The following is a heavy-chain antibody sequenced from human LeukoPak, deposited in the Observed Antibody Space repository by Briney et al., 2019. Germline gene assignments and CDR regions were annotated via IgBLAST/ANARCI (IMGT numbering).Heavy chain of an antibody. Sequence: GGSLRLSCAASGFTFSSYAMSWVRQAPGNGLEWVSAISGSGGSTYYADSVKGRFTISRDNFKNTLYLQMNSLRAEDTAVYYCAKASDYYDSSGYYYMGQGTLVTVSS. D-gene: IGHD3-22*01. J-gene: IGHJ4*02. CDR3: AKASDYYDSSGYYY. CDR1: GFTFSSYA. CDR2: ISGSGGST. V-gene: IGHV3-23*01.